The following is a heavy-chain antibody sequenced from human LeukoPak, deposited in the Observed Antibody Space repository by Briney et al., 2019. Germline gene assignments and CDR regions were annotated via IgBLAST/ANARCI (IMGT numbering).Heavy chain of an antibody. J-gene: IGHJ3*02. CDR3: ARAPRLRGDAFDI. V-gene: IGHV3-48*01. CDR1: GFTFSSYS. D-gene: IGHD1-1*01. CDR2: ISSSSSTI. Sequence: GGSLRLSCAASGFTFSSYSMNWVRQAPGKGLEWVSYISSSSSTIYYADSVKGRFTISRDNAENSLYLQMNSLRAEDTAVYYCARAPRLRGDAFDIWGQGTMVTVSS.